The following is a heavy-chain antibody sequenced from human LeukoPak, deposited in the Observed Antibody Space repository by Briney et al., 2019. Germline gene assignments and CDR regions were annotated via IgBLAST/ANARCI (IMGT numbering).Heavy chain of an antibody. Sequence: ASVKVSCKASGFTFTAYHIHWVRQAPGQGLERMGSINPNSGGTNYAQKFQGRVTMTRDTSISTAYIELNRLRSDDTAVYYCARGYCTGDSCSGAWFDPWGRGTLVTVFS. J-gene: IGHJ5*02. CDR3: ARGYCTGDSCSGAWFDP. CDR2: INPNSGGT. CDR1: GFTFTAYH. V-gene: IGHV1-2*02. D-gene: IGHD2-8*02.